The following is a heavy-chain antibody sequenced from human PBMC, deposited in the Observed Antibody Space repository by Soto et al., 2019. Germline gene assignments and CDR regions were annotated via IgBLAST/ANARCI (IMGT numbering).Heavy chain of an antibody. CDR3: ARETGYESSGYYRFQYFQH. J-gene: IGHJ1*01. D-gene: IGHD3-22*01. Sequence: GGSLRLSCAASGFTFSSNYMSWVRQAPGKGLEWVSVIYSGGSTYYADYVKGRFTISRDNSKNTLYLQMNSLRAEDTAVYYWARETGYESSGYYRFQYFQHWGQGTLVTVSS. CDR1: GFTFSSNY. V-gene: IGHV3-53*01. CDR2: IYSGGST.